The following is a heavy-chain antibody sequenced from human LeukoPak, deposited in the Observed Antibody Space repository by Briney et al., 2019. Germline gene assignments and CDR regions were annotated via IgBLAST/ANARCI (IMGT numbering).Heavy chain of an antibody. CDR2: ITWDGATT. CDR1: GFAFTAFA. CDR3: GKDLAGSYLLDY. D-gene: IGHD3-10*01. J-gene: IGHJ4*02. Sequence: PGGSQRLSCVASGFAFTAFAMSWVRQAPGKGLEWVSLITWDGATTYYADSVKGRFTISRDNSKNSLYLQMNNLSTEDTALYYCGKDLAGSYLLDYWGQGTLVTVSS. V-gene: IGHV3-43*02.